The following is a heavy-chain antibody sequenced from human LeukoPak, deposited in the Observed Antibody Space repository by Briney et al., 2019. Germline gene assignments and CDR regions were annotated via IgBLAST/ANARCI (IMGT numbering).Heavy chain of an antibody. V-gene: IGHV3-48*04. CDR1: GFTFSNYS. D-gene: IGHD3-3*01. Sequence: WGSLRLSCAASGFTFSNYSMNGVSQAPGKGLQWLSYISSSSSTIYYADSVKGRFTISRDNAKNSLYLQMNSLRAEDTAVYYCARVRDFWSGYSSSGYWGQGTLVTASS. CDR3: ARVRDFWSGYSSSGY. CDR2: ISSSSSTI. J-gene: IGHJ4*02.